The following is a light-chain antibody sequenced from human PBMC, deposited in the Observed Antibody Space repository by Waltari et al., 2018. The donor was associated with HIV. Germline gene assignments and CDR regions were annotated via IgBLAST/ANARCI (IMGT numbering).Light chain of an antibody. J-gene: IGKJ1*01. V-gene: IGKV1-39*01. Sequence: DIQMTQSPSSLSASVGDRVTITCRASQSISSYLNWYKQKPGKAPKRLIYAASSLQSGVPSRFSGSGSGTDFTLTISSLQPEDFATYYCQQSYSTPRTFGQGTKVEIK. CDR3: QQSYSTPRT. CDR1: QSISSY. CDR2: AAS.